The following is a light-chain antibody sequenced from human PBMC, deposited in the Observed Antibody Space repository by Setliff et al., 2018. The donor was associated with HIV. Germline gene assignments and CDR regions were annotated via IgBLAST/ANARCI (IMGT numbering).Light chain of an antibody. CDR3: CSYAGTYTVV. CDR2: DVT. CDR1: SSDVGGYMY. V-gene: IGLV2-11*01. Sequence: QSALTQPRSVSGSPGQSVTISCTVTSSDVGGYMYVSWYQQHPGKAPKLMIYDVTKRPSGVPDRFSGSKSGNTASLPISGLQAEDEADYYCCSYAGTYTVVFGGGTKVTVL. J-gene: IGLJ2*01.